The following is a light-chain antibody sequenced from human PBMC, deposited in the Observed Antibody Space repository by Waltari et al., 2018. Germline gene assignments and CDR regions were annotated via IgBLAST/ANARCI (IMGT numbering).Light chain of an antibody. Sequence: DIQMTQSPSTLSASVGDRVTITCLASQSIPRWLAWYQQKPGKAPTLLIYKAYILESGVPSRFSGGGSGTEFTLTISSLQPDDFATYYCQHYDSYSATFGRGTKVEIK. CDR2: KAY. CDR3: QHYDSYSAT. J-gene: IGKJ4*02. V-gene: IGKV1-5*03. CDR1: QSIPRW.